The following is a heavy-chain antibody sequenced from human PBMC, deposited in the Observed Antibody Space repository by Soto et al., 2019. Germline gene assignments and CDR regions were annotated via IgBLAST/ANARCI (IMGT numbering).Heavy chain of an antibody. CDR3: ARGGELHLGESCHY. D-gene: IGHD3-16*01. J-gene: IGHJ4*02. CDR1: GYTLTRYG. V-gene: IGHV1-8*01. Sequence: GASMEGSCKAFGYTLTRYGINWVRQAPGQGLEWMGWMNPNNGNTGYEQKFQGRLTMTRNTSISTAYMELSSLRSEDTAVYYCARGGELHLGESCHYWGQGTLVTVSS. CDR2: MNPNNGNT.